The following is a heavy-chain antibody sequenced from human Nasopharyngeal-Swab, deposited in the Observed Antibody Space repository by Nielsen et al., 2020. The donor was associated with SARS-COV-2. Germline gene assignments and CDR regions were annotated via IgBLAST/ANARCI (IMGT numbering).Heavy chain of an antibody. Sequence: ASVKVSCKASGYTFTSYGISWVRQAPGQGLEWMGWISAYNGNTNYAQKFQGRVTITADKSTSTAYMELSSLRSEDTAVYYCAREVFPAVGHFDYWGQGTLVTVSS. CDR3: AREVFPAVGHFDY. CDR2: ISAYNGNT. J-gene: IGHJ4*02. CDR1: GYTFTSYG. D-gene: IGHD6-19*01. V-gene: IGHV1-18*01.